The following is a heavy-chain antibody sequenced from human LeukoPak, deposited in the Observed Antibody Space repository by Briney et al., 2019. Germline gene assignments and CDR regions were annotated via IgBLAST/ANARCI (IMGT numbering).Heavy chain of an antibody. CDR3: AKDLYKSTRGYFDY. CDR2: ISSDGSST. Sequence: PGGSLRLSCAASGFTFSSYWMHWVRQAPGKGLVWVSRISSDGSSTSYADSVKGRFTISRDNAKNTLYLQTNSLRAEDTAVYYCAKDLYKSTRGYFDYWGQGTLVTVSS. V-gene: IGHV3-74*01. CDR1: GFTFSSYW. D-gene: IGHD2-2*01. J-gene: IGHJ4*02.